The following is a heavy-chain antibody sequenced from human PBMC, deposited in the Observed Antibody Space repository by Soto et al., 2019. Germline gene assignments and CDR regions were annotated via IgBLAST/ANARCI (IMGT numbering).Heavy chain of an antibody. CDR3: ATYIKTTRENWFDP. Sequence: GGSLRLSCAASGFTFSSYAMHWVRQAPGKGLEWVAVISYDGSNKYYADSVKGRFTISRDNSKNTLYLQMNSPRAEDTAVYYCATYIKTTRENWFDPWGQGTLVTVSS. CDR2: ISYDGSNK. CDR1: GFTFSSYA. V-gene: IGHV3-30-3*01. J-gene: IGHJ5*02. D-gene: IGHD4-4*01.